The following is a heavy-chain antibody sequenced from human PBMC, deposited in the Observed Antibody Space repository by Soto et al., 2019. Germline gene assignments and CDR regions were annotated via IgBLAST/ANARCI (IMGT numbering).Heavy chain of an antibody. CDR1: GGTFSSYS. V-gene: IGHV1-69*06. Sequence: QVQLVQSGAEVKKPGSSVKVSCKASGGTFSSYSINWVRQAPGQGLEWMGEIIPIFGTANYAQKFQGRVTITEDKYTSTAYVERSSLRSEDTAVYYCAIDGGRHSGGIDYWGQGTLGTVSS. CDR3: AIDGGRHSGGIDY. CDR2: IIPIFGTA. J-gene: IGHJ4*02. D-gene: IGHD1-26*01.